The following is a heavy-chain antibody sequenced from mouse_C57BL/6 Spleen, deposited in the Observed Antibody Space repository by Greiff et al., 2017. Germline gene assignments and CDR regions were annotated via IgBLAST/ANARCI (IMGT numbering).Heavy chain of an antibody. Sequence: EVKLMESGPGLVKPSQSLSLTCSVTGYSITSGYYWNWIRQFPGNKLEWMGYISYDGSNNYNPSLKNRISITRDTSKNQFFLKLNSVTTEDTATYYCAKGSSYDYYAMDYWGQGTSVTVSS. CDR2: ISYDGSN. CDR3: AKGSSYDYYAMDY. V-gene: IGHV3-6*01. J-gene: IGHJ4*01. CDR1: GYSITSGYY. D-gene: IGHD1-1*01.